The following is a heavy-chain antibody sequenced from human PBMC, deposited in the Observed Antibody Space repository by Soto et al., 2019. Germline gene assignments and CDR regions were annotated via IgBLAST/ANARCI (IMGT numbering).Heavy chain of an antibody. CDR1: GGTFSSYA. CDR3: ASGSQYSSSCESRD. Sequence: QVQLVQSGAEVKKPGSSVKVSCKASGGTFSSYAISWVRQAPGQGLEWMGGIIPIFGTANYAQKFQGRVTXXAXEXXSRAHVELGSLRSEDTAVYYCASGSQYSSSCESRDWGQGTLVTVSS. D-gene: IGHD6-6*01. CDR2: IIPIFGTA. J-gene: IGHJ4*02. V-gene: IGHV1-69*12.